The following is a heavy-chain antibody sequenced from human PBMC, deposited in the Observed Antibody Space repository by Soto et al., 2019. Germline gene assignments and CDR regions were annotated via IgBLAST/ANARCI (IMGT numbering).Heavy chain of an antibody. D-gene: IGHD3-3*01. V-gene: IGHV1-8*01. Sequence: ASVKVSCKASGYTFTSYDINWVRQATGQGLEWMGWMNPNSGNTGYAQKFQGRVTMTRNTSISTAYMELSSLRSEDTAVYYCARSLTIFGVAGGDWFDPWGQGTLVTVSS. CDR2: MNPNSGNT. J-gene: IGHJ5*02. CDR3: ARSLTIFGVAGGDWFDP. CDR1: GYTFTSYD.